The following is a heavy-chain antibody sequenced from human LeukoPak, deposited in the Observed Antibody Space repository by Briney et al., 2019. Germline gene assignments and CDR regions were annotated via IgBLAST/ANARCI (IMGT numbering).Heavy chain of an antibody. CDR1: GFTFSSYG. Sequence: GGSLRLSCAASGFTFSSYGMSWVRQAPGKGLEWVSVISGSGGSTYYADSVKGRFTISRDNSKNTLYLQMNSLRAEDTAVYYCAKDPRGVRGFLSWFDPWGQGTLVTVSS. J-gene: IGHJ5*02. CDR2: ISGSGGST. D-gene: IGHD3-10*01. V-gene: IGHV3-23*01. CDR3: AKDPRGVRGFLSWFDP.